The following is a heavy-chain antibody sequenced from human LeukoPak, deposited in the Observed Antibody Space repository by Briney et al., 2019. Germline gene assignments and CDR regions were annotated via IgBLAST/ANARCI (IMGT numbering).Heavy chain of an antibody. J-gene: IGHJ4*02. D-gene: IGHD3-22*01. CDR3: ARDGLYDSSGYYGAFPRANPGTLDY. Sequence: GASVKVSCKASGYTFTSYYMHWVRQAPGQGLEWMGIINPSGGSTSYAQKFQGRVTMTRDTSTSTVYMELSSLRSEDTAVYYCARDGLYDSSGYYGAFPRANPGTLDYWGQGTLVTVSS. V-gene: IGHV1-46*01. CDR1: GYTFTSYY. CDR2: INPSGGST.